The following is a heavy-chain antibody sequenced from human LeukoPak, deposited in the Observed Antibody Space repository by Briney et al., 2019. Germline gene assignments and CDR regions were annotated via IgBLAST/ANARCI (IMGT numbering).Heavy chain of an antibody. CDR1: GGSMSGYY. CDR3: ARVEWERRDFYYMDV. V-gene: IGHV4-4*07. CDR2: TYTSGST. Sequence: SETLSLTCTVSGGSMSGYYWSCIRQPAGKRLGWIGRTYTSGSTNYNPSLKSRVTMSVDTSKNQFSLRLSSVTAADTAVYYCARVEWERRDFYYMDVWGKGTTVTVSS. D-gene: IGHD1-26*01. J-gene: IGHJ6*03.